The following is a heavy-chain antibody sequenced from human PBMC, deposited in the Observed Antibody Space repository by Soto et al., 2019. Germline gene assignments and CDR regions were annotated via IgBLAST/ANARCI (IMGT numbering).Heavy chain of an antibody. V-gene: IGHV4-4*02. D-gene: IGHD2-21*02. J-gene: IGHJ6*03. CDR1: SGSISSSNW. CDR2: IYHSGST. Sequence: SETLSLTCAVSSGSISSSNWWSWVRQPPGKGLEWIGEIYHSGSTNYNPSLKSRVTISVDKSKNQFSLKLSSVTAADTAVYYCARVRVTRLQVYYYYMDVWGKGTTVTVSS. CDR3: ARVRVTRLQVYYYYMDV.